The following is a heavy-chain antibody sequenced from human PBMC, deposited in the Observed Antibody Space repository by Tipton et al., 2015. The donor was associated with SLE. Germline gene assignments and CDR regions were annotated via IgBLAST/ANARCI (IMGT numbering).Heavy chain of an antibody. CDR3: ARDPPFWSGYYGDYYYMDV. CDR1: GGSISSGSYY. Sequence: TLSLTCTVSGGSISSGSYYWSWTRQPAGRGPEWIGRIHISGRTNYNPSLKSRVTISVDTSKNQFSLKVSSVTAADTAVYYCARDPPFWSGYYGDYYYMDVWGKGTTVTVSS. V-gene: IGHV4-61*02. CDR2: IHISGRT. J-gene: IGHJ6*03. D-gene: IGHD3-3*01.